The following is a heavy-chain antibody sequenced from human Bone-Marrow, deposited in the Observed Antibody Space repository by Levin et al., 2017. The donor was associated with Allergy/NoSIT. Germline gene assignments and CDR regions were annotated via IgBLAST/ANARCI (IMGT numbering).Heavy chain of an antibody. CDR3: ARQKEALAGWDY. CDR2: IYPGDSET. J-gene: IGHJ4*02. CDR1: GYSFTAYW. Sequence: GESLKISCKTSGYSFTAYWIGWVRQMPGKGLEWMGIIYPGDSETTYSPSVQGQVTISADKSIRTVYLQWSSLKASDTAMYYCARQKEALAGWDYWGQGALVTVSS. D-gene: IGHD6-19*01. V-gene: IGHV5-51*01.